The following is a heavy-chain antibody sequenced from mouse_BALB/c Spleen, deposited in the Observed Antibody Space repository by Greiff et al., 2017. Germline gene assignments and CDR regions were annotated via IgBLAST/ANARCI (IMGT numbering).Heavy chain of an antibody. Sequence: VQRVESGAELVRPGTSVKVSCKASGYAFTNYLIEWVKQRPGQGLEWIGVINPGSGGTNYNEKFKGKATLTADKSSSTAYMQLSSLTSDDSAVYFCARGGGNYWYFDVWGAGTTVTVSS. V-gene: IGHV1-54*01. CDR3: ARGGGNYWYFDV. CDR1: GYAFTNYL. J-gene: IGHJ1*01. D-gene: IGHD2-1*01. CDR2: INPGSGGT.